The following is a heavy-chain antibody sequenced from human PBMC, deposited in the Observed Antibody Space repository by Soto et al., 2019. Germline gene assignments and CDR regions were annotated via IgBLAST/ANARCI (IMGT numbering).Heavy chain of an antibody. V-gene: IGHV3-30*03. J-gene: IGHJ5*02. CDR3: ADEGGPQP. D-gene: IGHD3-16*01. Sequence: QVQLVESGGGVVQPGRSLRLSCAASGFTFTMHWVRQAPGKGLEWVAVISQDGTYTYYADSVKGRFTISRDNSKNTLYLQMNSLRVEDTAVYYCADEGGPQPWGQGTLVTVSS. CDR1: GFTFT. CDR2: ISQDGTYT.